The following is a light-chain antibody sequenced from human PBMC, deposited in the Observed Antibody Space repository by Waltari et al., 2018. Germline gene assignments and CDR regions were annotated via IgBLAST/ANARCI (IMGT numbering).Light chain of an antibody. CDR1: QSVSSSY. CDR3: QQYGSLPYT. J-gene: IGKJ2*01. Sequence: EIVLTQSPGTLSLSPGERATLSCRASQSVSSSYLAWYQQKPGQAPRLLLYGASNRATGIPDRFRGSASGTDFTLTISSLESEDFAVYHCQQYGSLPYTFGQGTKLEIK. V-gene: IGKV3-20*01. CDR2: GAS.